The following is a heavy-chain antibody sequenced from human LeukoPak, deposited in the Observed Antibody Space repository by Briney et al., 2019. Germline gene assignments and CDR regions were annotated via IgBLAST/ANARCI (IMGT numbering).Heavy chain of an antibody. V-gene: IGHV3-9*01. CDR2: ISWNSGSI. CDR1: GFTFDDYA. CDR3: ARDLSGVAGYTYGRGIDY. D-gene: IGHD5-18*01. J-gene: IGHJ4*02. Sequence: GGSLRLSCAASGFTFDDYAMHWVRQAPGMGLEWVSGISWNSGSIGYADSVKGRFTISRDDAKNSLYLQMNSLRAEDTAVYYCARDLSGVAGYTYGRGIDYWGQGTLVTVSS.